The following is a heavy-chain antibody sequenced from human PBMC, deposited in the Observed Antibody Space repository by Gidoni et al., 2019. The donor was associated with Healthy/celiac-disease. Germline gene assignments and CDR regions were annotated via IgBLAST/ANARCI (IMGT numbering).Heavy chain of an antibody. CDR1: GFTFSSYG. Sequence: QVQLVESGGGVVQPGRSLRLSCSASGFTFSSYGMHWVRQAPGKGLEWVAIIWYDGSNKYYADSVKGRFTISRDNSKNTRYLQMNSLRAEDTAVYYCARGKDYGDYYFDYWGQGNLVTVSS. V-gene: IGHV3-33*01. J-gene: IGHJ4*02. CDR3: ARGKDYGDYYFDY. CDR2: IWYDGSNK. D-gene: IGHD4-17*01.